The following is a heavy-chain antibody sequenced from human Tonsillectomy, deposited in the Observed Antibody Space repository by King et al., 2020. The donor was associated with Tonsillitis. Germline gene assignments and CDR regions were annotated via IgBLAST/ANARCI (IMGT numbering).Heavy chain of an antibody. CDR2: IHSGGST. V-gene: IGHV3-66*01. J-gene: IGHJ4*02. D-gene: IGHD2-21*01. CDR3: ARESVVGSAPLYFDY. Sequence: VQLVESGGGLVQPGGSLRLSCAVSGFTVSDNYMTWVRQAPGKSLEWVSVIHSGGSTYYADSVKGRFTISRDNSKNTLYLQMNSLRAEDTAVYYCARESVVGSAPLYFDYWGQGTLVTVSS. CDR1: GFTVSDNY.